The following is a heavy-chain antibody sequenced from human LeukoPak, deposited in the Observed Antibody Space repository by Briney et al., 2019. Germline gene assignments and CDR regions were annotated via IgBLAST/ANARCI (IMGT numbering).Heavy chain of an antibody. CDR3: AKGDSGSYGALDI. J-gene: IGHJ3*02. D-gene: IGHD1-26*01. Sequence: GGSLRLSCAASGFTFSTYGMHWVRQAPGKGLEWVAGIWYDGSNKYHADSLKGRFASSRDHSKNTLYLQMNSLRAEDTAVYYCAKGDSGSYGALDIWGQGTMVTVSS. CDR1: GFTFSTYG. CDR2: IWYDGSNK. V-gene: IGHV3-33*06.